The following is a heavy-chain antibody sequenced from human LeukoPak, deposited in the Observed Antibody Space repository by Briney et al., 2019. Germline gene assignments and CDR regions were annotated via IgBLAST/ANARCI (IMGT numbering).Heavy chain of an antibody. J-gene: IGHJ5*02. V-gene: IGHV1-69*05. CDR2: IIPIFGTA. Sequence: SVKVSCKASGGTFSSYAISWVRQAPEQGLEWMGGIIPIFGTANYAQKFQGRVTITTDESTSTAYMELSSLRSEDTAVYYCARDGGAYYYDSSGYYFNWFDPWGQGTLVTVSS. CDR3: ARDGGAYYYDSSGYYFNWFDP. D-gene: IGHD3-22*01. CDR1: GGTFSSYA.